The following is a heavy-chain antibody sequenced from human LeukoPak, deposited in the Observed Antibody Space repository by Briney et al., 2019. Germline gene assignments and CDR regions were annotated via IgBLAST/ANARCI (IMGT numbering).Heavy chain of an antibody. D-gene: IGHD2-21*02. Sequence: SETLSLTCTVSGGCISNYYWSWIRQHPGTGLEWIGYIYYSESTNDNPSLKSRVSISVDTSKNQFSLKLSSVTAADTAVYYRARGRDHPDYWGQGTLVTVSS. CDR3: ARGRDHPDY. CDR1: GGCISNYY. CDR2: IYYSEST. J-gene: IGHJ4*02. V-gene: IGHV4-59*01.